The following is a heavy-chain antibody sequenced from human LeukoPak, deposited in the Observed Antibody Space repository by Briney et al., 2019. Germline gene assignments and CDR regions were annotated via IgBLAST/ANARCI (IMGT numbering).Heavy chain of an antibody. CDR2: TGLSSSYI. D-gene: IGHD2-15*01. V-gene: IGHV3-21*01. CDR1: GFSLSIYG. J-gene: IGHJ5*02. CDR3: ARERSYCSGATCSLDL. Sequence: GGSLRLSCAASGFSLSIYGMVWVRQAPGKGLDRIASTGLSSSYIGYADSVKGRFTISRDNGENSVYLQMNSLRAEDTAVYFCARERSYCSGATCSLDLWGQGTLVTVSS.